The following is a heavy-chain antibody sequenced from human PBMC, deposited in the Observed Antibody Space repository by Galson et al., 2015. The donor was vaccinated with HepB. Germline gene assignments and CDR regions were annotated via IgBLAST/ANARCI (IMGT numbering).Heavy chain of an antibody. Sequence: QVQLQESGPGLVSPSETLSLTCTVSGGSMKNYFWSWLRQSPGQGLEWIGYITDRGATKYTPSLTSRVTISSDTSKIHFSPRLTSVTAADTAKYYCARTTPSYGRHWPYFDSWGLGVLVTVSS. CDR1: GGSMKNYF. CDR3: ARTTPSYGRHWPYFDS. J-gene: IGHJ4*02. D-gene: IGHD3-10*01. V-gene: IGHV4-59*08. CDR2: ITDRGAT.